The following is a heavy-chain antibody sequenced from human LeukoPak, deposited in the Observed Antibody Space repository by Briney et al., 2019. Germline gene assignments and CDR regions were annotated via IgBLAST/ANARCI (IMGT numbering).Heavy chain of an antibody. D-gene: IGHD2-21*02. CDR3: ARDPVAPYCGGDCYSSPNDAFDI. Sequence: GGSLRRSCAASGFTFSSYSTNWVRQAPGKGLEWVSSISSSSSYIYYADSVKGRFTISRDNAKNSLYLQMNSLRAEDTAVYYCARDPVAPYCGGDCYSSPNDAFDIWGQGTMVTVSS. CDR2: ISSSSSYI. CDR1: GFTFSSYS. J-gene: IGHJ3*02. V-gene: IGHV3-21*01.